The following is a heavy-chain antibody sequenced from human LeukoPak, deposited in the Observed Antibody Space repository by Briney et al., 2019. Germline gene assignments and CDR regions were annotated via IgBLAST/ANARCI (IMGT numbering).Heavy chain of an antibody. V-gene: IGHV3-74*01. CDR3: ARGASLAYYVDV. D-gene: IGHD3-16*01. J-gene: IGHJ6*04. Sequence: GGSLRLSCVASGFTFSSYWMHWVRQAPGKGLVWVSRINSNGGTTIYADSVNGRFTISRDNAKNMVYLQMNSLRAEDTAVYYCARGASLAYYVDVWGKGTTVTVSS. CDR2: INSNGGTT. CDR1: GFTFSSYW.